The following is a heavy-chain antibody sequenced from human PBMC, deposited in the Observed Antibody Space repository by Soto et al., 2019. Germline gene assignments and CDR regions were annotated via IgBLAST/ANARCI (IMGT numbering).Heavy chain of an antibody. CDR1: GGSISSYY. V-gene: IGHV4-59*01. D-gene: IGHD1-20*01. CDR2: IYYSGST. J-gene: IGHJ4*01. Sequence: PWKTLSLTCTVSGGSISSYYWSWIRQPPGQGLEWIGYIYYSGSTNYNPSLQSRVTISVDMSKNQFSLKLSSVTAADTAVYYCARACGITGPTFDYWGPGKLVTVFS. CDR3: ARACGITGPTFDY.